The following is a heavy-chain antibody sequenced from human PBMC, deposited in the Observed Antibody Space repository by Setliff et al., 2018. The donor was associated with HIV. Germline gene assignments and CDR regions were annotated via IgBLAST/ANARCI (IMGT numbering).Heavy chain of an antibody. V-gene: IGHV4-39*07. Sequence: SETLSLTCTVSGGSIGTSNKYWGWIRQPPGKGLEWIGNVHYSGTTNYTPSLKSRISISVDTSNNKFSLHLRSMTVEDTAVYHCARVARSVTGATRRAFDVWGQGAMVTVSS. CDR3: ARVARSVTGATRRAFDV. J-gene: IGHJ3*01. CDR1: GGSIGTSNKY. D-gene: IGHD2-21*02. CDR2: VHYSGTT.